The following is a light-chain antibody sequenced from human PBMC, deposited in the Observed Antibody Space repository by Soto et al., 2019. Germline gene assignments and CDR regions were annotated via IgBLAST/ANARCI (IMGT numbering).Light chain of an antibody. CDR2: GAS. Sequence: EILMTQSPATLSVSPAEGATLSCRASQSVSSKLAWYQQKPGQAPRLLIYGASTRATGIPARFSGSGSGTEFPLIISRLKSEDSAVYYCQQYNSWMWTFGQGTKVDIK. J-gene: IGKJ1*01. V-gene: IGKV3-15*01. CDR3: QQYNSWMWT. CDR1: QSVSSK.